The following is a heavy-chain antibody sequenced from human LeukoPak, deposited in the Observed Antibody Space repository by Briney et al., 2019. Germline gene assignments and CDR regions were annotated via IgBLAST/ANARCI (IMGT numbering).Heavy chain of an antibody. D-gene: IGHD3-10*01. CDR2: IYTDGST. V-gene: IGHV3-66*02. J-gene: IGHJ5*02. CDR3: VRDRAGAKAWVEFDP. CDR1: GLIVSQYD. Sequence: GGSLRLSCAASGLIVSQYDMSWVRQAPGRGLEWVSLIYTDGSTHYADSVKGRFTMSRDSSKNTVYLKINSLRPEDTAMYFCVRDRAGAKAWVEFDPWGQGTLVTVSS.